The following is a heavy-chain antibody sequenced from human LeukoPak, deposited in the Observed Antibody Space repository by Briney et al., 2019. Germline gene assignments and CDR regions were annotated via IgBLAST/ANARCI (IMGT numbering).Heavy chain of an antibody. J-gene: IGHJ4*02. Sequence: GGSLRLSCAASGFTFSNSAMSWVRQAAGKGLEWVSAISGSGGGTNYADSVKGRFTISRDNSKNTLYLQMNSLRAEDTAVYYCAKDFSSSHYFDYWGQGTLVTVSS. CDR2: ISGSGGGT. D-gene: IGHD6-6*01. CDR1: GFTFSNSA. CDR3: AKDFSSSHYFDY. V-gene: IGHV3-23*01.